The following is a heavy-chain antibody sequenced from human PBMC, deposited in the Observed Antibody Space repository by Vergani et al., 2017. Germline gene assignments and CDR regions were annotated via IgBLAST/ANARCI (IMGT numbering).Heavy chain of an antibody. Sequence: EVQLVESGGGLVQPGGSLRLSCAASGFTFSACPMTWVRQAPGKGLEWVSAISARYPSTYYADSVKGRFTISRDNSKNMLYLQMNSLRAEDTAVYYCAKNPNTKGYMDVWGKGTTVTVSS. CDR2: ISARYPST. J-gene: IGHJ6*03. CDR3: AKNPNTKGYMDV. D-gene: IGHD2/OR15-2a*01. V-gene: IGHV3-23*04. CDR1: GFTFSACP.